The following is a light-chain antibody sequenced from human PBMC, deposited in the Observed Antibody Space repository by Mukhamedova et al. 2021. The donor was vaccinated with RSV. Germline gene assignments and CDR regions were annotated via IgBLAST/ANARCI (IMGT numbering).Light chain of an antibody. CDR2: DVT. CDR3: CSFTSSRTYV. V-gene: IGLV2-14*04. Sequence: SDVGGYNFVSWYQQSPGKAPKLMIHDVTNRPSGVSDRFSASKSGNTASLTISGLQTEDQADYYCCSFTSSRTYVFGTGTKVTVL. CDR1: SDVGGYNF. J-gene: IGLJ1*01.